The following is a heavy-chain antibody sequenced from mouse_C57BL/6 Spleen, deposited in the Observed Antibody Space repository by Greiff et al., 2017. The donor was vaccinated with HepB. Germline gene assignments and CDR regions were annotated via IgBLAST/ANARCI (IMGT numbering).Heavy chain of an antibody. CDR2: INPSNGGT. Sequence: VQLQQPGTELVKPGASVKLSCKASGYTFTSYWMHWVKQRPGQGLEWIGNINPSNGGTNYNDKFKSKATLTVDKSSSTAYMQLSSLTSEDSAVYYCARLLGLAGRGFDYWGQGTTLTVSS. CDR3: ARLLGLAGRGFDY. V-gene: IGHV1-53*01. CDR1: GYTFTSYW. J-gene: IGHJ2*01. D-gene: IGHD4-1*01.